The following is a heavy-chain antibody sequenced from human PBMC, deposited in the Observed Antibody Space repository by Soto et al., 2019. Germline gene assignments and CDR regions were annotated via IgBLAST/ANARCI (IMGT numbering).Heavy chain of an antibody. D-gene: IGHD1-1*01. J-gene: IGHJ5*02. CDR1: GFSLSTSGVG. Sequence: SGPTLVNPTQTLTLTCTFSGFSLSTSGVGVGWIRQPPGKALEWIAIIYWDDDKRYSPSLKSRLTITKDTSKTQVVLTMTNMDPVYTATYYWALSPDQSWYKCNWVDPWGQGTLVTVSS. CDR3: ALSPDQSWYKCNWVDP. V-gene: IGHV2-5*02. CDR2: IYWDDDK.